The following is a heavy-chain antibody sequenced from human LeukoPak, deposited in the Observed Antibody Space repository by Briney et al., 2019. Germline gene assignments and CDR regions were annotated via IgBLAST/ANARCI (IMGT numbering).Heavy chain of an antibody. CDR2: MNPNSGNT. CDR3: ARVGYSYGLGYYMDV. CDR1: GYTFTSYD. Sequence: GASVKVSCKASGYTFTSYDINWVRQATGQGLEWMGWMNPNSGNTGYAQKFQGRVTITRNTSISTAYTELSSLRSEDTAVYYCARVGYSYGLGYYMDVWGKGTTVTVSS. D-gene: IGHD5-18*01. J-gene: IGHJ6*03. V-gene: IGHV1-8*03.